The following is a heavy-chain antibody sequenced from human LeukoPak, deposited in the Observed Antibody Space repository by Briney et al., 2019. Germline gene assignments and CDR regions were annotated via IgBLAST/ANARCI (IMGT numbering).Heavy chain of an antibody. J-gene: IGHJ4*02. CDR3: ARWGAARPFDY. D-gene: IGHD6-6*01. Sequence: GGSLRLSCAASGFTFSDYYMSWIRQAPGKGLEWVSYISSSSSYIYYADSVKGRFTISRDNAKNSLYLKMNSLRAEDTAVYYCARWGAARPFDYWGQGTLVTVSS. CDR1: GFTFSDYY. CDR2: ISSSSSYI. V-gene: IGHV3-11*06.